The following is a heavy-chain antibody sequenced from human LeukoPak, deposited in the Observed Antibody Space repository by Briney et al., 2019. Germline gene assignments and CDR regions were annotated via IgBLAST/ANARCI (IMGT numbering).Heavy chain of an antibody. CDR1: GGSFSGYY. CDR3: AIKVGCSGGSCYSGPYNWFDP. Sequence: PSETLTLTCAVYGGSFSGYYWSWIRQPPGKGLEWIGEINHSGSTNYNPSLKSRVTISVDTSKNQFSLKLSSVTAADTAVYYCAIKVGCSGGSCYSGPYNWFDPWGQGTLVTVSS. CDR2: INHSGST. V-gene: IGHV4-34*01. D-gene: IGHD2-15*01. J-gene: IGHJ5*02.